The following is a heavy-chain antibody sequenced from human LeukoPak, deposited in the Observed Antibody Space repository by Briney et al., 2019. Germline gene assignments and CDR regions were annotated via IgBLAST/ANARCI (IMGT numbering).Heavy chain of an antibody. CDR2: TYYRSKWYS. V-gene: IGHV6-1*01. D-gene: IGHD3-10*01. CDR3: ARRGSGSYFK. CDR1: GDTASSNSAA. Sequence: SQTLSLTCAISGDTASSNSAAWNWIRQSPSRGLEWLGRTYYRSKWYSDYAVSVKSRITINPDTSKNQFSLKLSSVTAADTAVYYCARRGSGSYFKWGQGTLVTVSS. J-gene: IGHJ4*02.